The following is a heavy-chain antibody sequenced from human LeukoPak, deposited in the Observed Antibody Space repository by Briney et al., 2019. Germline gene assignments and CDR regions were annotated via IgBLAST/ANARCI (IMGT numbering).Heavy chain of an antibody. D-gene: IGHD6-19*01. J-gene: IGHJ4*02. Sequence: GGSLRLSCAASGFTFRRYEMNWVRQAPGKGLEWVAVFSYNGINKDYAGSVKGRFTISRDNSKNTLSLQMDSLRAEDTAMYYCARGLYTNGWYYYDYWGQGTLVTVSS. CDR1: GFTFRRYE. CDR2: FSYNGINK. V-gene: IGHV3-30*03. CDR3: ARGLYTNGWYYYDY.